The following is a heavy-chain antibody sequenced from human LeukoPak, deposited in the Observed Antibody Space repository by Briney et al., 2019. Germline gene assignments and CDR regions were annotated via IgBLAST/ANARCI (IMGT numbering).Heavy chain of an antibody. CDR2: ISDDGSNY. D-gene: IGHD6-19*01. V-gene: IGHV3-30-3*01. J-gene: IGHJ4*02. CDR1: GFTFSSYA. Sequence: GGSLRLSCAASGFTFSSYAMHWIRQAPGKGLEWVAVISDDGSNYSYADSVKGRFTISRDNAKNSLYLQMNSLRAEDTAVYYCARDCILSSGWEHDYWGQGTLVTVSS. CDR3: ARDCILSSGWEHDY.